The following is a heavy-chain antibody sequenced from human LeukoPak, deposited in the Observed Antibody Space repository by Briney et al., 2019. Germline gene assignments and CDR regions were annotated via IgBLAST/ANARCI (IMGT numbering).Heavy chain of an antibody. CDR3: AREGLRFLEWSSYYFDY. V-gene: IGHV3-21*01. Sequence: GGSLRLSCAASGFTFSSYSMNWVRQAPGKGLEWVSSISSSSSYIYYADSVKGRFTISRDNAKNSLYLQMNSLRAEDTAVYYCAREGLRFLEWSSYYFDYWGLGTLVTVSS. CDR1: GFTFSSYS. J-gene: IGHJ4*02. D-gene: IGHD3-3*01. CDR2: ISSSSSYI.